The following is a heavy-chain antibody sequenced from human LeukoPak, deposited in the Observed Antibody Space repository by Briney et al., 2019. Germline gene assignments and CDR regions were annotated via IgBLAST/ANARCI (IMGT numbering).Heavy chain of an antibody. D-gene: IGHD3-9*01. Sequence: GGSLRLSCAASGFTLSSYAMSWVRHPPGKGLEWVSAISGGGGSTYYADSVKGRFTISRDNSKNTLYLQMNSLRAEDTAVYYCAKFYDISTGYFDCWGQGTLVTVSS. J-gene: IGHJ4*02. CDR3: AKFYDISTGYFDC. CDR1: GFTLSSYA. CDR2: ISGGGGST. V-gene: IGHV3-23*01.